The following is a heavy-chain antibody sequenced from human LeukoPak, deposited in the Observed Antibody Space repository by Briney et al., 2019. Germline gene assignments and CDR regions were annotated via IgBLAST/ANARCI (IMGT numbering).Heavy chain of an antibody. CDR2: ISSSGSTI. CDR1: GFTFSDYY. CDR3: AREDSRGWDKCDY. J-gene: IGHJ4*02. V-gene: IGHV3-11*01. D-gene: IGHD6-19*01. Sequence: PGGSLRLSCAASGFTFSDYYMSWIRQAPGKGLEWVSYISSSGSTIYYADSVKGRFTISRDNAKNSLYLQMNSLRAEDTAVYYCAREDSRGWDKCDYWGQGTLVTVSS.